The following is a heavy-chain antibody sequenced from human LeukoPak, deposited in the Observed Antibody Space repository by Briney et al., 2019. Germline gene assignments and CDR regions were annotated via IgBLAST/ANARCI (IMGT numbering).Heavy chain of an antibody. CDR1: GFTVNTNY. CDR3: ARDLWESHTPFGVFDI. J-gene: IGHJ3*02. D-gene: IGHD1-26*01. CDR2: IYRGGST. Sequence: WGSLRLSCAVSGFTVNTNYMSWVRQAPGTGLEWVSVIYRGGSTYYADSVKGRFTISRDNSMNTLFLQLDSLRVEDTAVYYCARDLWESHTPFGVFDIWGRGTMVIVSS. V-gene: IGHV3-53*01.